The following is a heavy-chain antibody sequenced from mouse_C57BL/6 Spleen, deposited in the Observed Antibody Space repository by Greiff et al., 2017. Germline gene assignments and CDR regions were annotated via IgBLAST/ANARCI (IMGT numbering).Heavy chain of an antibody. CDR1: GFTFSDYY. J-gene: IGHJ4*01. CDR3: ARVTTVVAKEYAMDY. V-gene: IGHV5-16*01. Sequence: DVKLVESEGGLVQPGSSMKLSCTASGFTFSDYYMAWVRQVPEKGLEWVANINYDGSSTYYLDSLKSRFIISRDNAKNILYLQMSSLKSEDTATYYCARVTTVVAKEYAMDYWGQGTSVTVSS. D-gene: IGHD1-1*01. CDR2: INYDGSST.